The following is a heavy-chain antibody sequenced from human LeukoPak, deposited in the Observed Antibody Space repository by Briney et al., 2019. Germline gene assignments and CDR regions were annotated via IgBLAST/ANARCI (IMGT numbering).Heavy chain of an antibody. V-gene: IGHV4-34*01. J-gene: IGHJ5*02. D-gene: IGHD5/OR15-5a*01. CDR3: ARGGIYDAGTAPYNWFDP. CDR1: GGSFSGYY. Sequence: PSETLSLTCAVYGGSFSGYYWSWIRQPPGKGLEWIGEINHSGSTNYNPSLKSRVTISVDTSKNQFSLKLSSVTAADTAVYYCARGGIYDAGTAPYNWFDPWGQGTLVTVSS. CDR2: INHSGST.